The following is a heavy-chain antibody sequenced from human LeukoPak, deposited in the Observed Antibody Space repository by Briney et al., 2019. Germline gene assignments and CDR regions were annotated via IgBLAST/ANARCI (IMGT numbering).Heavy chain of an antibody. CDR3: ARLVVPAASDAFDI. Sequence: GGSLEISCKGSGYSFTSYWIGWVRQLPGKGLEWMGIIYPGDSDTGYSPSFQGQVTISADKSISTAYLQWSSLKASDTAMYYCARLVVPAASDAFDIWGQGTMVTVSS. J-gene: IGHJ3*02. V-gene: IGHV5-51*01. D-gene: IGHD2-2*01. CDR1: GYSFTSYW. CDR2: IYPGDSDT.